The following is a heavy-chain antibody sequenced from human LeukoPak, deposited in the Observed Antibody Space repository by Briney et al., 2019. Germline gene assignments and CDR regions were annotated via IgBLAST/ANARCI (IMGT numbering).Heavy chain of an antibody. Sequence: GGSLKISCQGSGSSFTSYWIGWVRQLPGKGLEWMGIIYPGDSDTRYSPSFQGQVTISADKSISTAYLQWSSLKASDTAMYYCARSNYDILAPRRYYYGMDVWGQGTTVTVSS. J-gene: IGHJ6*02. V-gene: IGHV5-51*01. CDR1: GSSFTSYW. CDR2: IYPGDSDT. D-gene: IGHD3-9*01. CDR3: ARSNYDILAPRRYYYGMDV.